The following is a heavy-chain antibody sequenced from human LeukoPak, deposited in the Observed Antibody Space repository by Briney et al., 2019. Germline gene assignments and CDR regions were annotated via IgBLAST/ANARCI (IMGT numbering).Heavy chain of an antibody. V-gene: IGHV3-53*01. J-gene: IGHJ5*02. Sequence: GGSLRLSCAASGFTFSSNYMSWVRQAPGKGLKWVSVIYSGGSTYYADSVKGRFTISRDNSKNTLYLQMNSLRAEDTAVYYCARDHSSSTFDPWGQGTLVTVSS. D-gene: IGHD6-6*01. CDR3: ARDHSSSTFDP. CDR2: IYSGGST. CDR1: GFTFSSNY.